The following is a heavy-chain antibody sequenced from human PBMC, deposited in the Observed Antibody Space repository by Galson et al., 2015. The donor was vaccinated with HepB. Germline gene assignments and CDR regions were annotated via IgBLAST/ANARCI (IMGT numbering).Heavy chain of an antibody. CDR2: IKYDGSEE. CDR3: AREGPLWGWQGFSFYYFGMDG. Sequence: LRLSCAVSGFTFSTHWMSWVRQAPGKGLEWVANIKYDGSEEYYVDSVKGRFTVSRDNVKNSVYLHMNSLRAEATAVYYCAREGPLWGWQGFSFYYFGMDGWGQGTTVIVSS. V-gene: IGHV3-7*03. D-gene: IGHD3-16*01. CDR1: GFTFSTHW. J-gene: IGHJ6*02.